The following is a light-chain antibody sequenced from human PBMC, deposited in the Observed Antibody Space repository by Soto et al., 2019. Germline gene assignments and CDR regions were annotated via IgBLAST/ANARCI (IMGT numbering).Light chain of an antibody. Sequence: EIVLTQSPATLSLSPGERAALSCRASESVSYYLAWYQQKPGQAPRLLIYDTSQRAAGIPVRLTGSGSGSGTDVPLTISSLEPEDFAVYYCQQRAEWPGTFGPGTLVEIK. V-gene: IGKV3-11*01. CDR1: ESVSYY. CDR2: DTS. CDR3: QQRAEWPGT. J-gene: IGKJ3*01.